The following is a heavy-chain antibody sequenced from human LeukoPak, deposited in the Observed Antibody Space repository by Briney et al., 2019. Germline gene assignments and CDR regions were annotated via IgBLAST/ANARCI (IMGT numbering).Heavy chain of an antibody. CDR3: ARGLPLYSNWGFDY. D-gene: IGHD4-11*01. Sequence: SETLSLTCAVYGGSFSGYYWTWIRQPPGKGLEWIGEINHSGSTNYNPSLKSRVTISLDTSKSHFSLKLSSVTAADTAVYYCARGLPLYSNWGFDYWGQGTLVTVSS. CDR2: INHSGST. V-gene: IGHV4-34*01. J-gene: IGHJ4*02. CDR1: GGSFSGYY.